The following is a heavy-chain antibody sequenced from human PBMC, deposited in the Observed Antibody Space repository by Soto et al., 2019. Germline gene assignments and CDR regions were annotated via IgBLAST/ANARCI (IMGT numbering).Heavy chain of an antibody. CDR2: IYYSGST. CDR3: ASKGWDAFDI. CDR1: GGSVSSGSYY. J-gene: IGHJ3*02. Sequence: QVQLQESGPGLVKPSETLSLTCTVSGGSVSSGSYYWSWIRQPPGKGLEWIGYIYYSGSTNYNPSLKSRVTISVDTSKNQFSLKLSSVTAADTAVYYCASKGWDAFDIWGQGTMVTVSS. V-gene: IGHV4-61*01.